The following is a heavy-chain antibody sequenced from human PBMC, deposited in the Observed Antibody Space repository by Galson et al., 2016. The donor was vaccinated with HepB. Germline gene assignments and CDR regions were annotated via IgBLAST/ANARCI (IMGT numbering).Heavy chain of an antibody. CDR3: AIFGGLVELTALPLIRFYFES. CDR2: FIPIFDTT. V-gene: IGHV1-69*06. CDR1: GGIFSNNV. Sequence: SVKVSCKASGGIFSNNVISWVRQAPGQGLEWMGGFIPIFDTTNYAQKFQDRLTITADKSTGMAYMELSSLRSEDTAVYYCAIFGGLVELTALPLIRFYFESWGQGTLVTVSS. J-gene: IGHJ4*02. D-gene: IGHD1-26*01.